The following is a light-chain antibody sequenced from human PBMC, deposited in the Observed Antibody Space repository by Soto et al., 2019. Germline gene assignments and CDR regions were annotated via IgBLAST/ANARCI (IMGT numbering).Light chain of an antibody. CDR1: QSVSSN. CDR2: GAS. V-gene: IGKV3-15*01. CDR3: QQYSNWPPTWT. J-gene: IGKJ1*01. Sequence: EIVMTQSPATLSVSPGERATLSCTASQSVSSNLAWYQQKPGQAPRLLLYGASTRATGIPARFSGSGSGTEFTLTNRSLQSEDFAVYFYQQYSNWPPTWTFGQGTKVEIK.